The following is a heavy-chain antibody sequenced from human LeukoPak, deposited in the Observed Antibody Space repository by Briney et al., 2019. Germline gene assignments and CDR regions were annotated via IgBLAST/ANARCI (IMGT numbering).Heavy chain of an antibody. CDR1: GFTFSSYG. J-gene: IGHJ4*02. V-gene: IGHV3-30*02. CDR3: AKDAGGVVARPYYFDY. CDR2: IRYDGSNK. D-gene: IGHD2-15*01. Sequence: PGGSLRLSCAASGFTFSSYGMHWVRQAPGKGLEWVAFIRYDGSNKYYADSVKGRFTISRDNSKNTLYLQMNSLRAEDTAVYYCAKDAGGVVARPYYFDYWGQGTLVTVSS.